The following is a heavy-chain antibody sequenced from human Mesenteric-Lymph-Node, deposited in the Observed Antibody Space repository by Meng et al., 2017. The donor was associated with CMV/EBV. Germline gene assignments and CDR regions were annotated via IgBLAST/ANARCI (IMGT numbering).Heavy chain of an antibody. CDR3: ARWRGFEWGRLGHWFDP. CDR2: ITCDSAYI. Sequence: GESLKTSCAASGSTFSTYSMNWGRPAPGKGLEWVSSITCDSAYIYYADSVRGRFTISRDNAKNSVFLQMNNLRAEDTAVYYCARWRGFEWGRLGHWFDPWGQGTPVTVSS. CDR1: GSTFSTYS. V-gene: IGHV3-21*01. D-gene: IGHD1-26*01. J-gene: IGHJ5*02.